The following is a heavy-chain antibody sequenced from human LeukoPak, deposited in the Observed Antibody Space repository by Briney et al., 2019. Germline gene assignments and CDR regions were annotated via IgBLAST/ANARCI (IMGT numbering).Heavy chain of an antibody. Sequence: GGSLRLSCAASGFTFSAYEMDWVRQAPGKGLEWVAYISSGGGTIYYADSVRGRFTISRDKAKSSLYLQMNSLRAEDTAVYYCANEFTPENSGFDAFDMWGLGTMVTVSS. CDR1: GFTFSAYE. D-gene: IGHD3-22*01. V-gene: IGHV3-48*03. CDR3: ANEFTPENSGFDAFDM. J-gene: IGHJ3*02. CDR2: ISSGGGTI.